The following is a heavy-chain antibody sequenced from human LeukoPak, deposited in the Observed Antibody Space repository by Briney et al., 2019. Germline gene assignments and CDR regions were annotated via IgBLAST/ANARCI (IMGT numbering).Heavy chain of an antibody. CDR2: IYYSGST. CDR3: ARRLNCGGECYHDAFDI. D-gene: IGHD2-21*01. V-gene: IGHV4-59*08. Sequence: SETLSLTCTVSGGSISSYYWSWIRQPPGKGLEWIGYIYYSGSTNYNPSLKSRVTISVDTSKNQFSLKLSSVTAADTAVYYCARRLNCGGECYHDAFDIWGQGTMVTVSS. CDR1: GGSISSYY. J-gene: IGHJ3*02.